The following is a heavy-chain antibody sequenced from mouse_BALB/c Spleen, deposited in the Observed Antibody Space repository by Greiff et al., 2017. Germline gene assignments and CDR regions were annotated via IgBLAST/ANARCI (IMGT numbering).Heavy chain of an antibody. V-gene: IGHV1-87*01. CDR3: AREEALDY. Sequence: VKLMESGAELARPGASVKLSCKASGYTFTSYWMQWVKQRPGQGLEWIGAIYPGDGDTRYTPKFTGKATLTADKSSSTAYMQLSSLASEDSAVYYCAREEALDYWGQGTPLTVSS. CDR1: GYTFTSYW. D-gene: IGHD3-2*02. J-gene: IGHJ2*01. CDR2: IYPGDGDT.